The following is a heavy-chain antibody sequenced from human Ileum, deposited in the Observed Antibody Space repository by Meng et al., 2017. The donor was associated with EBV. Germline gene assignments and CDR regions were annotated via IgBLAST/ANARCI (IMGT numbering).Heavy chain of an antibody. CDR1: GGSISSDYW. CDR3: VRGGTYYLSY. D-gene: IGHD1-26*01. Sequence: QVPRPGPGHGLGNPSETLSLTCAISGGSISSDYWWSWVRQSPEKGLEWIGEMYPTGPTYYNPSLKGRVSISIDKSKNQLSLKLNSVTAADTAVYYCVRGGTYYLSYWGQGSLVTVSS. CDR2: MYPTGPT. V-gene: IGHV4-4*02. J-gene: IGHJ4*02.